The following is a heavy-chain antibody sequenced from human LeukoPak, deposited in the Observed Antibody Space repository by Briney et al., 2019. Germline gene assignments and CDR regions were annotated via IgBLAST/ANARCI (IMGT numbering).Heavy chain of an antibody. J-gene: IGHJ3*02. CDR1: GGSISSSNW. Sequence: PSGTLSLTCAVSGGSISSSNWWSWVRQPPGKGLGWIVEIYHSGSTNYNPSLKSRATISVDKPKNQFSLKLSSVTAADTAVYYCARDSHLLIKLRSVPAPPGGAFDIWGQGTMVTVSS. CDR3: ARDSHLLIKLRSVPAPPGGAFDI. D-gene: IGHD3-16*01. V-gene: IGHV4-4*02. CDR2: IYHSGST.